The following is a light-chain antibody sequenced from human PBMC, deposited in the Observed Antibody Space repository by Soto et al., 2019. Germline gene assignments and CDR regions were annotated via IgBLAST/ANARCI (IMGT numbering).Light chain of an antibody. CDR1: SSDVGGYNY. CDR3: SSYAGSNNV. Sequence: QSALTQPPSASGSPGQSVTISCTGTSSDVGGYNYVSWYQQHPGKAPKLMIYEVSKRPSGVPDRFSGSKSGNTASLTVSGLRAEDEADYYCSSYAGSNNVFGTGTKLTVL. J-gene: IGLJ1*01. CDR2: EVS. V-gene: IGLV2-8*01.